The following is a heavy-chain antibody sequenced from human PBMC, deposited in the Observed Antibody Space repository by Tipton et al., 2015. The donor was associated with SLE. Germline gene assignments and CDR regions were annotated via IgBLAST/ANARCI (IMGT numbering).Heavy chain of an antibody. Sequence: TLSLTCTVSGGSISSSSYYWGWIRQPPGKGLEWIGSIYYSGSTYYNPSLKSRVTISVDTSKNQFSLKLSSVTAADTAVYYCARLIVVGAFDIWGQGTMVTVSS. CDR1: GGSISSSSYY. V-gene: IGHV4-39*07. CDR3: ARLIVVGAFDI. D-gene: IGHD3-22*01. J-gene: IGHJ3*02. CDR2: IYYSGST.